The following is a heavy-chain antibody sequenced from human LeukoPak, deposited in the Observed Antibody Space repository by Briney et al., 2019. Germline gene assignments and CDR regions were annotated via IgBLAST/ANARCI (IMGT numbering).Heavy chain of an antibody. CDR3: AKALPRRDLSSGSYEPFQH. V-gene: IGHV3-23*01. J-gene: IGHJ1*01. CDR1: GFTFSSYS. CDR2: ISGSGGST. Sequence: GGSLRLSCAASGFTFSSYSMNWVRQAPGKGLEWVSAISGSGGSTYYADSVKGRFTISRDNSKNTLYLQMNSLRAEDTAVYYCAKALPRRDLSSGSYEPFQHWGQGTLVTVSS. D-gene: IGHD3-10*01.